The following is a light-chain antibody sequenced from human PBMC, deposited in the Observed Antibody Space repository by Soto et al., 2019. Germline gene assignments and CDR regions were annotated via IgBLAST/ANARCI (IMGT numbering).Light chain of an antibody. J-gene: IGKJ2*01. Sequence: DIVMTQSPLSLPVTPGEPASISCRSSQSLLYENGYTYFDWYVQKPGQPPQLLIYLGSNRPSGVPYRFSGSVSGTDFTLNISRVETEEVGGYYCLQARKPPYTFGQGTKLEIK. CDR2: LGS. V-gene: IGKV2-28*01. CDR1: QSLLYENGYTY. CDR3: LQARKPPYT.